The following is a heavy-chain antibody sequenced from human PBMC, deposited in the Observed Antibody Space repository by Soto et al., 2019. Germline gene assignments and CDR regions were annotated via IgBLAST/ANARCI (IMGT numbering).Heavy chain of an antibody. CDR1: GCTFSTYA. D-gene: IGHD3-22*01. CDR2: ISGSGGNT. J-gene: IGHJ4*02. Sequence: GGSLRLSGAASGCTFSTYAMSWVRQAPGKGLEWVSAISGSGGNTYYADSVKGRFTISRDNSKNTLYLQMNSLRAEDTAVYYCAKKGYYYDSSGYWPFDYWGQGTLVTVSS. V-gene: IGHV3-23*01. CDR3: AKKGYYYDSSGYWPFDY.